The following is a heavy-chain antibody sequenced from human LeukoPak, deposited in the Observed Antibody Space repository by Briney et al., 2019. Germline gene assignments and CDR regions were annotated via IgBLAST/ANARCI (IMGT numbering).Heavy chain of an antibody. CDR3: ARHYKYYGSGTYFDY. D-gene: IGHD3-10*01. V-gene: IGHV4-59*01. CDR2: IYYSGNT. J-gene: IGHJ4*02. CDR1: GGSISSYY. Sequence: SETLSLTCTVSGGSISSYYWGWIRQPPGKGLEWIGYIYYSGNTNYNPSLKSRVTISVDTSKNQFSLKLTSVTAADTAVYYCARHYKYYGSGTYFDYWGQGTLVTVSS.